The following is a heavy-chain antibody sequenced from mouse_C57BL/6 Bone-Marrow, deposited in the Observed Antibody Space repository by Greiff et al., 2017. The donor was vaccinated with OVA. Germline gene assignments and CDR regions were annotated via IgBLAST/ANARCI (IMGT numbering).Heavy chain of an antibody. CDR1: GFTFSDYY. CDR2: INYDGSST. V-gene: IGHV5-16*01. J-gene: IGHJ2*01. Sequence: EVQLVESEGGLVQPGSSMKLSCTASGFTFSDYYMAWVRQVPEKGLEWVANINYDGSSTYYLDSLTGRFIISRDNAKNILYLQMSSLKSEDTATYYCAREAYYGSSYRDYFDYWGQGTTLTVSS. CDR3: AREAYYGSSYRDYFDY. D-gene: IGHD1-1*01.